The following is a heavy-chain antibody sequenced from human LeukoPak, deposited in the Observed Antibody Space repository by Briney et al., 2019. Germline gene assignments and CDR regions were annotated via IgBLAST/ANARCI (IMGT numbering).Heavy chain of an antibody. CDR3: AKDPNRGGYYYFDH. V-gene: IGHV3-23*01. Sequence: PGGSLRLSCAASGFTFSSYGMTWVRQAPGKGLEWVSAITGSGDNTYYADSVKGRFSISRDNSKNTLYLQMNSLRAEDTAVYYCAKDPNRGGYYYFDHWGQGTLVTVSS. J-gene: IGHJ4*02. CDR1: GFTFSSYG. D-gene: IGHD3-3*01. CDR2: ITGSGDNT.